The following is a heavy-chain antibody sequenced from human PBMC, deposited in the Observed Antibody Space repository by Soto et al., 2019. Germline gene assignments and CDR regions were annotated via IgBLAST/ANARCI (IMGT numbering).Heavy chain of an antibody. D-gene: IGHD5-12*01. CDR2: IYYSGST. V-gene: IGHV4-61*01. CDR1: GGSVSSGSYY. Sequence: SETLSLTCTVSGGSVSSGSYYWSWIRQPPGKGLEWIGYIYYSGSTNYNPSRKSRVTISVDTSKNQFSLKLSSVTAADTAVYYCAREGRDGYNYFDYWGQGTLVTVSS. CDR3: AREGRDGYNYFDY. J-gene: IGHJ4*02.